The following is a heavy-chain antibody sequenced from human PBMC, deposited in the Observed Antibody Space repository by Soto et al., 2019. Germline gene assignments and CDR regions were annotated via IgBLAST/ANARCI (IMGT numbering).Heavy chain of an antibody. D-gene: IGHD6-19*01. V-gene: IGHV4-4*07. CDR1: GADINTYS. CDR2: IYTSASI. J-gene: IGHJ6*02. CDR3: ARDREAGYNFYYGMDV. Sequence: SETLSLTCSVSGADINTYSWTWIRQPAGKGLEWIGRIYTSASINYNPSLKGRVTLSVDTSTDQVSLRLASVTAADTAIYYCARDREAGYNFYYGMDVWGQGTTVTVSS.